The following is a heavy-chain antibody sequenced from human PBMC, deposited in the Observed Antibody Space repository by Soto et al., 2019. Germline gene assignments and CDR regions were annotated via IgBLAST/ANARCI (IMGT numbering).Heavy chain of an antibody. CDR1: GFSLSNTRMG. CDR2: IFSNDEK. J-gene: IGHJ6*02. CDR3: ARILATASGTGSSYYYYGLDV. D-gene: IGHD3-10*01. Sequence: VSGPTLVNPTETLTLTCTVSGFSLSNTRMGVSWIRQPPGKALEWLAHIFSNDEKSYSTSLKSRLTISKDTSKSQVVLTMTNMDPVDTATFYCARILATASGTGSSYYYYGLDVWGQGTTVTVSS. V-gene: IGHV2-26*01.